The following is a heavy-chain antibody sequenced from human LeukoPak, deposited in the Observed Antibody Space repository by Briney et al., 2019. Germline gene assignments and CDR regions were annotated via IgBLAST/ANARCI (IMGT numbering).Heavy chain of an antibody. V-gene: IGHV1-18*04. CDR3: ARAGYSSSWYATDY. CDR1: GYTFTSYG. D-gene: IGHD6-13*01. CDR2: ISAYNGNT. Sequence: GASLKVSCKASGYTFTSYGISWVRHAPGQGLEWMGWISAYNGNTNYAQKLQGRVTMTTDTSTSTAYMELRSLRSDDTAVYYCARAGYSSSWYATDYWGQGTLVTVSS. J-gene: IGHJ4*02.